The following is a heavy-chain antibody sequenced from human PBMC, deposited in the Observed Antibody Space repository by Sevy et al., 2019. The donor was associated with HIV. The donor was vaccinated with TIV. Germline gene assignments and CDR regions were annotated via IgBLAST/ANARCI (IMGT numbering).Heavy chain of an antibody. CDR1: GFTFSNAR. CDR2: IKSKTDGGTT. CDR3: TTASIMITFGPRRSDAFDI. V-gene: IGHV3-15*01. J-gene: IGHJ3*02. Sequence: GGSLRLSCAASGFTFSNARMSWVRQAPGKGLEWVGRIKSKTDGGTTDYAAPVKGRFTISRDDSKNTLYLQMNSLKTEDTAVYYCTTASIMITFGPRRSDAFDIWGQGTMVTVSS. D-gene: IGHD3-16*01.